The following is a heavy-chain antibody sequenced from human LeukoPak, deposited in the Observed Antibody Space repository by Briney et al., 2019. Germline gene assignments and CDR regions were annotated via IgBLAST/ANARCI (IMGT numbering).Heavy chain of an antibody. CDR2: LYYSGKT. J-gene: IGHJ4*02. V-gene: IGHV4-39*07. CDR1: DDSISSSTYY. Sequence: SETLSLTCIISDDSISSSTYYWGWIRQPPGKGLEWIGTLYYSGKTYYNPSLKSRVTISIDTSKNQFSLKLTSATAADTAVYYCARGPPIVGATHFDYWGQGTLVTVSS. D-gene: IGHD1-26*01. CDR3: ARGPPIVGATHFDY.